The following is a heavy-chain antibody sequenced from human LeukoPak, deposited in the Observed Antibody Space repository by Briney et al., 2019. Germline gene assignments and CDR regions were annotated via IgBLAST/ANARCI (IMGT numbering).Heavy chain of an antibody. Sequence: PGGSLRLSCAASGFTFTSYSMNWVRQAPGKGLEWVSAISGSGGSTYYADSVKGRFTISRDNSKNTLYLQMNSLRAEDTAVYYCAKFSADDYVWGSYRHDAFDIWGQGTMVTVSS. CDR1: GFTFTSYS. D-gene: IGHD3-16*02. CDR3: AKFSADDYVWGSYRHDAFDI. CDR2: ISGSGGST. V-gene: IGHV3-23*01. J-gene: IGHJ3*02.